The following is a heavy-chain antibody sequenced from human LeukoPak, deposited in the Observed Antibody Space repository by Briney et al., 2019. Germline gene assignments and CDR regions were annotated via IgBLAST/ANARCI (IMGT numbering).Heavy chain of an antibody. D-gene: IGHD5/OR15-5a*01. V-gene: IGHV5-10-1*01. J-gene: IGHJ4*02. Sequence: GESLWISCEGSGYSFSSFWINWVRQMPGKGLEWMGRIVPFESNTNSSPCFDSHASISAVKSMCTVSMHWTTLKTSHTPIYNSARGLYRVFYMPGYWGQGTRVTVSS. CDR3: ARGLYRVFYMPGY. CDR1: GYSFSSFW. CDR2: IVPFESNT.